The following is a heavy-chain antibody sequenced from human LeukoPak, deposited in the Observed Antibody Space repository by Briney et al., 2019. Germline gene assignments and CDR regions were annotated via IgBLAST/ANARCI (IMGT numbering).Heavy chain of an antibody. CDR2: FYSPGST. Sequence: PGGSLRLSCAASGFTVTTKSMAWARQAPGRGLEWVSVFYSPGSTYYADSVHGRFTISRDNSLNTLFLQMNSLRVEDTAVYYCASARESCIGSTCYEYFHHWGQGTPLTVSS. V-gene: IGHV3-53*01. J-gene: IGHJ1*01. CDR3: ASARESCIGSTCYEYFHH. CDR1: GFTVTTKS. D-gene: IGHD2-2*01.